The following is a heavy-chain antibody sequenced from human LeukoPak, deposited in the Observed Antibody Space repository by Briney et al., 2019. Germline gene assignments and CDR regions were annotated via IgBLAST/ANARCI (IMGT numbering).Heavy chain of an antibody. V-gene: IGHV3-7*01. Sequence: PGGSLRLSCVVSGFTLSSNWMSWVRQAPGKGLEWVANIKKDGIEKYYVESVKGRFTISRDNAKNSLYLQMNSLRAEDTAVYYCARGRYSSRSGGYYFDIWGQGTLVTVSS. CDR2: IKKDGIEK. D-gene: IGHD2-2*01. CDR3: ARGRYSSRSGGYYFDI. J-gene: IGHJ4*02. CDR1: GFTLSSNW.